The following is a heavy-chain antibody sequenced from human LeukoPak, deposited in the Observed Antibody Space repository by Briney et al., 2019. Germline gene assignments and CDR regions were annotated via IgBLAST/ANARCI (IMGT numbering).Heavy chain of an antibody. Sequence: SETLSLTCAVYGGSFSGYYWSWIRQPPGKGLEWIGYIYYSGSTNYNPSLKSRVTISVDTSKNQFSLKLSSVTAADTAVYYCARDLEGEAGPAFDPWGQGTLVTVSS. CDR2: IYYSGST. V-gene: IGHV4-59*01. CDR1: GGSFSGYY. CDR3: ARDLEGEAGPAFDP. J-gene: IGHJ5*02. D-gene: IGHD6-13*01.